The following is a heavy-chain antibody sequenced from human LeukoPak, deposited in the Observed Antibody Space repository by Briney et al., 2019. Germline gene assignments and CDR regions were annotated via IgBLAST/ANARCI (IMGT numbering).Heavy chain of an antibody. CDR1: GGTFSSYA. CDR3: AREILGGFNPGAY. J-gene: IGHJ4*02. V-gene: IGHV1-69*01. Sequence: EASVKVSCKASGGTFSSYAISWVRQAPGQGLEWMGGIIPIFGTANYAQKFQGRVTITADESTSTAYMELSSLRSEDTAVYYCAREILGGFNPGAYWGQGTLVTVSS. D-gene: IGHD1-14*01. CDR2: IIPIFGTA.